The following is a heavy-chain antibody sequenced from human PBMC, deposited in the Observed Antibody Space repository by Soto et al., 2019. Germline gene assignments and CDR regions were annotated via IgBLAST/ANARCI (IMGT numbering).Heavy chain of an antibody. CDR2: IYWDDDQ. Sequence: ESGPTLVNPTQSLTLTCTVSGFSLSGDGVGVGWIRQPPGKALEWLALIYWDDDQRYSPSLKTRLTITKDTSKNQVVLTMTNMDPVDTATYYCAHRPSYCSGGSCYSGFDYWGQGTLVTVSS. CDR3: AHRPSYCSGGSCYSGFDY. CDR1: GFSLSGDGVG. D-gene: IGHD2-15*01. V-gene: IGHV2-5*02. J-gene: IGHJ4*02.